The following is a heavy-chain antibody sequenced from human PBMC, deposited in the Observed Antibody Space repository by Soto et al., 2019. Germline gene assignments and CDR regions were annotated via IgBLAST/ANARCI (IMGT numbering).Heavy chain of an antibody. CDR1: GFTFSSYG. Sequence: GGSLRLSCAASGFTFSSYGMHWVRQAPGKGLEWVAVISYDGSNKYYADSVKGRFTISRDNSKNTLYLQMNSLRAEDTAVYYCALIEREMATILDYWGQGTLVTVSS. CDR3: ALIEREMATILDY. J-gene: IGHJ4*02. D-gene: IGHD5-12*01. V-gene: IGHV3-30*03. CDR2: ISYDGSNK.